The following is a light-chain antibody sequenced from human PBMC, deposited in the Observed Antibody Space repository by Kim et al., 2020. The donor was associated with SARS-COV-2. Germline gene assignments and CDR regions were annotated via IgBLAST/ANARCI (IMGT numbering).Light chain of an antibody. CDR1: QDISNY. CDR3: QKCDSAPWT. J-gene: IGKJ1*01. V-gene: IGKV1-27*01. CDR2: AGS. Sequence: ASVGDRVTITCRARQDISNYLAWFQLKPEKAPKLLIYAGSALQPGVRFRFSGSGSGTDFTLTVTSLQPEDVATYYCQKCDSAPWTFGQGTKVEIK.